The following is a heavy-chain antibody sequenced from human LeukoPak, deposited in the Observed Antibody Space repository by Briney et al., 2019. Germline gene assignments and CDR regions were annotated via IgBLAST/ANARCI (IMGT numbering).Heavy chain of an antibody. J-gene: IGHJ4*02. CDR2: ISYGGST. Sequence: LETLSLTCTVSGVSIITTSYDWGWIRQPPGKGLEWIGSISYGGSTDYNPSLKSRVTLSLDASKNQFSLRVSSVTAADTAVYYCARHFDNWGQGTLVTVSS. V-gene: IGHV4-39*01. CDR3: ARHFDN. CDR1: GVSIITTSYD.